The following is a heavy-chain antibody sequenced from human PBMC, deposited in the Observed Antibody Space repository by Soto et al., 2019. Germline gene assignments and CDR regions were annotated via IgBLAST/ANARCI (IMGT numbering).Heavy chain of an antibody. CDR3: ARDAHSGSYVDY. CDR2: IYYSGST. CDR1: GGSISSYY. V-gene: IGHV4-59*01. D-gene: IGHD1-26*01. Sequence: SETLSLTXTVSGGSISSYYWSWIRQPPGKGLEWIGYIYYSGSTNYNPSLKSRVTISVDTSKNQFSLKLSSVTAADTAVYYCARDAHSGSYVDYWGQGTLVTVSS. J-gene: IGHJ4*02.